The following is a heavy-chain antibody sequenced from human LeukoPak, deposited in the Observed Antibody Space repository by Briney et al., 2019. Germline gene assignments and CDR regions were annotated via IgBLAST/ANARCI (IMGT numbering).Heavy chain of an antibody. D-gene: IGHD5-12*01. V-gene: IGHV3-21*01. CDR3: ARGNLAYDETLFDY. Sequence: GGSLRLSCAASGFTFSSYSMNWVRQAPGKGLEWVSSISSSSSYIYYADSVKGRFTISRDNAKNSLYLQMNSLRAEDTAVHYCARGNLAYDETLFDYWGQGTLVIVSS. CDR2: ISSSSSYI. J-gene: IGHJ4*02. CDR1: GFTFSSYS.